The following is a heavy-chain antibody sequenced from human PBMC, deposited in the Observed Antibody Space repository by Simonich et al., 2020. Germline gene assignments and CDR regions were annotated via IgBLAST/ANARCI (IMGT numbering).Heavy chain of an antibody. CDR1: GYTFTGYY. Sequence: QVQLVQSGAEVKKPGASVKVSCKASGYTFTGYYMHWVRQAPGQGLEWMGRINPTSGGTNYAQKFQGRVTMTRDTSISTAYMELSRLRSDDTAVYYCARDYGSGSYYNALSDYWGQGTLVTVSS. V-gene: IGHV1-2*06. J-gene: IGHJ4*02. D-gene: IGHD3-10*01. CDR2: INPTSGGT. CDR3: ARDYGSGSYYNALSDY.